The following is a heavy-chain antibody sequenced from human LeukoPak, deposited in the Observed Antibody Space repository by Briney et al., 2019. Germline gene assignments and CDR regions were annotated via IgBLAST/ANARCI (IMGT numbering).Heavy chain of an antibody. CDR2: IYYSGRT. Sequence: SQTLSLTCTVSGGSISSGGYYWSWIRQHPGKGLEWIGYIYYSGRTYYNPSLKSRVTISVDTSKNQFSLKLSSVTAADTAVYYCARDLAGEEYQLPGFERHYYYGMDVWGKGTTVTVSS. J-gene: IGHJ6*04. V-gene: IGHV4-31*03. CDR1: GGSISSGGYY. D-gene: IGHD2-2*01. CDR3: ARDLAGEEYQLPGFERHYYYGMDV.